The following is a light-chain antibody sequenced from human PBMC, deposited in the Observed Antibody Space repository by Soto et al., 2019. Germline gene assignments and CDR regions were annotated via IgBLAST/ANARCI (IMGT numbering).Light chain of an antibody. J-gene: IGKJ4*01. CDR3: QHYGSSLT. CDR1: QSISSGH. V-gene: IGKV3-20*01. CDR2: GTF. Sequence: EIVLTQSAGTLSLSPGERATFSCRASQSISSGHLAWYQQKLGQAPRLLIYGTFTRATGIPERFSGSGSGTDFTLTISRLEPEDFAVYFCQHYGSSLTFGGGTKWIS.